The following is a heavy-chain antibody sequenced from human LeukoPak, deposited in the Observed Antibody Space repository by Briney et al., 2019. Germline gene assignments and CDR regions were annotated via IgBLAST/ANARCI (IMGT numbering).Heavy chain of an antibody. D-gene: IGHD4-11*01. V-gene: IGHV4-4*07. CDR3: ARAGRVHDYSLFDY. J-gene: IGHJ4*02. Sequence: PSETLSLTCTVSGGSLSSYYWSWIRQPAGKGLEWIGRIYTSGSTNYNPSPKSRVTMSVDTSENQFSLKLSSVTAADTAVYYCARAGRVHDYSLFDYWGQGTLVTVSS. CDR2: IYTSGST. CDR1: GGSLSSYY.